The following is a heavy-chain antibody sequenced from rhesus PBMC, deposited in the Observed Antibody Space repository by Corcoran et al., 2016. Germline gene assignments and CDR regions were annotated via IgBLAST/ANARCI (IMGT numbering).Heavy chain of an antibody. D-gene: IGHD3-3*01. Sequence: QVTLKESGPALVKPTQTLTLTCTFSGFSLSTSGMGVGWIRQPPGQTLEWLANIYWDDDKRYSTSLKSRLTISKDTSKNQVVLTMTNMDPVDTATYYCARAHYYNFWSGYYTGYFDYWGQGVLVTVSS. CDR3: ARAHYYNFWSGYYTGYFDY. J-gene: IGHJ4*01. V-gene: IGHV2-1*01. CDR1: GFSLSTSGMG. CDR2: IYWDDDK.